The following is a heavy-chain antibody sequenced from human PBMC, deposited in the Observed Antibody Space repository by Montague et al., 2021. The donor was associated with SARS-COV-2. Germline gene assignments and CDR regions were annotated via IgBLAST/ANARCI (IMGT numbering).Heavy chain of an antibody. CDR3: ARGRWVPVLGVIDYYYGMDV. CDR1: GWRISSGGHY. Sequence: SETLSLTCTVSGWRISSGGHYWNRNRQPPGKGLEWDGSMYYSGXXXYXXXXKXRVTISVDTSKNQFSLKLSSVTAADKAVYYCARGRWVPVLGVIDYYYGMDVWGQGTTVTVSS. V-gene: IGHV4-39*07. CDR2: MYYSGXX. J-gene: IGHJ6*02. D-gene: IGHD3-22*01.